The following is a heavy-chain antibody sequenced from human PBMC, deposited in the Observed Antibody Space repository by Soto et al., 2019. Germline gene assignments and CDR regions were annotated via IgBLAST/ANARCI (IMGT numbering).Heavy chain of an antibody. CDR1: GGSVSSGSYY. Sequence: SETLSLTCTVSGGSVSSGSYYWSWIRQPPGKGLEWIGYIYYSGSTNYNTSLKSRVTISVDTSKNQFSLKLSSVTAADTAVYYCAILRLEAAAGSWFDPWGQGTLVTAPQ. CDR3: AILRLEAAAGSWFDP. V-gene: IGHV4-61*01. D-gene: IGHD6-13*01. J-gene: IGHJ5*02. CDR2: IYYSGST.